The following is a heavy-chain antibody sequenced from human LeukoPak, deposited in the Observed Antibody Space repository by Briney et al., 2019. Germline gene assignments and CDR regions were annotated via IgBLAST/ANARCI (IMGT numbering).Heavy chain of an antibody. CDR3: ARSGDPHAFDI. CDR2: IYTSGST. J-gene: IGHJ3*02. D-gene: IGHD3-16*01. Sequence: PSETLSLTCGVYGGSFSDYYWSWIRQPAGKGLEWIGRIYTSGSTNYNPSLKSRVTMSVDTSKNQFSLKLSSVTAADTAVYYCARSGDPHAFDIWGQGTMVTVSS. V-gene: IGHV4-59*10. CDR1: GGSFSDYY.